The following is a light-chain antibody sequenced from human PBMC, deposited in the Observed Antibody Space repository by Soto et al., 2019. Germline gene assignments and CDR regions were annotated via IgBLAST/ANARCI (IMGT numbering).Light chain of an antibody. J-gene: IGKJ2*01. CDR1: QSISSSY. CDR3: QQYVTSPYI. Sequence: IVLTQSPGTLSLSPGERATLSCRASQSISSSYLAWYQQKPGQAPRLLIHGVSTRATGIPDRFSGSGSGTDFPLTISRLEPEDFAVYYCQQYVTSPYIFGQGTKLEIK. CDR2: GVS. V-gene: IGKV3-20*01.